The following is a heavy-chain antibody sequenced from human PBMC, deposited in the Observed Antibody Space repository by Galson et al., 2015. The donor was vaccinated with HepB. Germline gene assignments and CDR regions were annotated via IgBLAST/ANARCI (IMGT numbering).Heavy chain of an antibody. V-gene: IGHV3-11*06. CDR1: GFTFSDYY. CDR2: ISSSSSYT. J-gene: IGHJ4*02. Sequence: SLRLSCAASGFTFSDYYMSWIRQAPGKGLEWVSYISSSSSYTNYADSVKGRFTISRDNAKNSLYLQMNSLRAEDTAVYYCAPSGSRGSPLDYWGQGTLVTVSS. D-gene: IGHD3-10*01. CDR3: APSGSRGSPLDY.